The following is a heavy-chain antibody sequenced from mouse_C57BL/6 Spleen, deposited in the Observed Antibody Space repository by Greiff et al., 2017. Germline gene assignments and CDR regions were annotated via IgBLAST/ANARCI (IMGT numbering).Heavy chain of an antibody. J-gene: IGHJ2*01. CDR1: GFTFSSYG. CDR2: ISSGGSYT. CDR3: ARQGDSYFDY. Sequence: EVQVVESGGDLVKPGGSLKLSCAASGFTFSSYGMSWVRQTPDKRLEWVATISSGGSYTYYPDSVKGRFTISRDNAKNTLYLQMSSLKSEDTAMYYCARQGDSYFDYWGQGTTLTVSS. V-gene: IGHV5-6*01.